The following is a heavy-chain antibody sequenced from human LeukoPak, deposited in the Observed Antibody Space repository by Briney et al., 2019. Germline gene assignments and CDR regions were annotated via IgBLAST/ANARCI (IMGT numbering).Heavy chain of an antibody. CDR3: ARGHVVAATLGMFPNYYYYGMDV. D-gene: IGHD2-15*01. J-gene: IGHJ6*04. CDR2: ISAYNGNT. CDR1: GYTFTSYG. V-gene: IGHV1-18*04. Sequence: ASVKVSCKASGYTFTSYGITWVRQAPGQGLGWMGWISAYNGNTNYAQKLQGRVTMTTDTSTSTAYMELRSLRSDDTAVYYCARGHVVAATLGMFPNYYYYGMDVWGKGTTVTVSS.